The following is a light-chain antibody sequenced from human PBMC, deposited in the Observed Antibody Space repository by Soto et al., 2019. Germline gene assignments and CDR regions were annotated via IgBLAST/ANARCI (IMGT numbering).Light chain of an antibody. CDR1: QGISNY. CDR3: QKYNSAPRT. J-gene: IGKJ4*01. Sequence: DVPMTQAPSSLSASVGDRVTITCRASQGISNYLAWYQQKPGKVPKLLIYAASILQSGVPTRFSGSGSGTDFTLTISSLQPEDVATYYCQKYNSAPRTFGGGTKVEIK. V-gene: IGKV1-27*01. CDR2: AAS.